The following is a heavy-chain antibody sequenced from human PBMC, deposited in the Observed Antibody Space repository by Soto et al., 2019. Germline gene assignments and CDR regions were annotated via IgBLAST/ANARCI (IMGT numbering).Heavy chain of an antibody. J-gene: IGHJ3*02. D-gene: IGHD3-9*01. Sequence: ASVKVSCKASGGTFSSYAISWVRQAPGQGLEWMGGIIPIFGTANYAQKFQGRVTITADESTSTAYMELSSLRSEDTAVYYCATGLNTYYDILSHAFDIWGQGTMVTVSS. V-gene: IGHV1-69*13. CDR1: GGTFSSYA. CDR2: IIPIFGTA. CDR3: ATGLNTYYDILSHAFDI.